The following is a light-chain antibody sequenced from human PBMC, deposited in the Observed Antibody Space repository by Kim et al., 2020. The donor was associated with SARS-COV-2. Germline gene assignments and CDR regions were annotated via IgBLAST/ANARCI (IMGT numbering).Light chain of an antibody. CDR3: QQYENWPPVT. V-gene: IGKV3-15*01. CDR2: GAS. J-gene: IGKJ4*01. CDR1: QGVSDN. Sequence: SPGERVTLSCRASQGVSDNLAWYQQKPGQAPRLLIYGASTSATGIPARFIGSGSGTEFTLDISSLQSEDLAVYYCQQYENWPPVTFGGGTKVDIK.